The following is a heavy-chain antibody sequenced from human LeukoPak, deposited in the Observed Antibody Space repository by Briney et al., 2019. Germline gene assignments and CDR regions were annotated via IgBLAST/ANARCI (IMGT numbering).Heavy chain of an antibody. J-gene: IGHJ4*02. D-gene: IGHD3-10*01. Sequence: SETLSLTCTVSGGPISSGSYYWSWIRQPAGKGLEWIGRIYTSGSTNYNPSLKSRVTISVDTSKNQFSLKLSSVTAADTAVYYCARGGTRLLFDYWGQGTLVTVSS. CDR1: GGPISSGSYY. CDR3: ARGGTRLLFDY. CDR2: IYTSGST. V-gene: IGHV4-61*02.